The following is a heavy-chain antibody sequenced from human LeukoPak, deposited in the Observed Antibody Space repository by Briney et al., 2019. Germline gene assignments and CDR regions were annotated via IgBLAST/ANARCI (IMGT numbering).Heavy chain of an antibody. D-gene: IGHD2-15*01. CDR3: ARGHLWVVAATSWFDP. V-gene: IGHV1-69*13. CDR2: IIPIFGTE. CDR1: GCTFSSYA. Sequence: ASVKVSCKASGCTFSSYAISWVRQAPGQRLEWMGGIIPIFGTENYAQRFQGRVTITEDESTSTAYMELSSLRSEDTAVYYCARGHLWVVAATSWFDPWGQGNLVTVSS. J-gene: IGHJ5*02.